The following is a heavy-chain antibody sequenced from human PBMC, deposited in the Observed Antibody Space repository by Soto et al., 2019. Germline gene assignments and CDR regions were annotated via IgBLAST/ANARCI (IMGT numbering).Heavy chain of an antibody. J-gene: IGHJ3*02. Sequence: ASVKVSCKASGYTFTSYAMHWVRQAPGQRLEWMGWINAGNGNTKYSQKFQGRVTITRDTSASTAYMELSSLRAEDTAVYYCAKEGSGYSGYDNAFDIWGQGTMVPVSS. CDR1: GYTFTSYA. V-gene: IGHV1-3*01. D-gene: IGHD5-12*01. CDR3: AKEGSGYSGYDNAFDI. CDR2: INAGNGNT.